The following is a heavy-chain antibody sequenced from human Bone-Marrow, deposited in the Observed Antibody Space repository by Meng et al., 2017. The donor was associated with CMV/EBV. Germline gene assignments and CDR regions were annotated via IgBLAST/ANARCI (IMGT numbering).Heavy chain of an antibody. Sequence: SETLSLTCTVSGGSISSYYWSWIRQPPGKGLEWIGYIYYSGSTNYNPSLKSRVTISVDTSKNQFSLKLSSVTAADTAVYYCARGFPRILYAYYYYGMDVWGQGTTVTVSS. J-gene: IGHJ6*02. D-gene: IGHD2-8*01. V-gene: IGHV4-59*01. CDR1: GGSISSYY. CDR3: ARGFPRILYAYYYYGMDV. CDR2: IYYSGST.